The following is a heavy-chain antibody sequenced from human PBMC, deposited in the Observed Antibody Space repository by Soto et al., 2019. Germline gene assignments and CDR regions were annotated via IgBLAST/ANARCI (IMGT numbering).Heavy chain of an antibody. Sequence: QVQLVQSGAEVKKPGASVKVSCKASGYTFTSYGISWVRQAPGQGLEWMGWISAYNGNTNYAQKLQGRDTMTTDTATSTAYMELRSLRSDDTDEYYFASGGGRGWELSVDYWGQGTLVTVSS. CDR1: GYTFTSYG. CDR3: ASGGGRGWELSVDY. V-gene: IGHV1-18*04. J-gene: IGHJ4*02. D-gene: IGHD1-26*01. CDR2: ISAYNGNT.